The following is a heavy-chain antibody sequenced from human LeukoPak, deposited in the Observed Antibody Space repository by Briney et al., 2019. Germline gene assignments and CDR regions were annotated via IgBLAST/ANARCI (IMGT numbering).Heavy chain of an antibody. CDR2: ISSSSSYI. D-gene: IGHD2-2*01. J-gene: IGHJ4*02. CDR1: GFTFSPYS. V-gene: IGHV3-21*01. CDR3: ARDPGVPAAPLDY. Sequence: GGSLRLCCAASGFTFSPYSMNWVRQAPGKGLEWVAYISSSSSYIYYADSVKGRFIISRDNAKNSLSLQMNSLRAEDTAIYYCARDPGVPAAPLDYWGQGTLLAVSS.